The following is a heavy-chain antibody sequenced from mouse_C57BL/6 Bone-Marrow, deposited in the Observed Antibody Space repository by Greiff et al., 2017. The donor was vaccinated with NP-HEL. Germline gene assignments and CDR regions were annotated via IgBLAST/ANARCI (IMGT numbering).Heavy chain of an antibody. V-gene: IGHV3-6*01. Sequence: EVQLQESGPGLVKPSQSLSLTCSVTGYSITSGYYWNWIRQFPGNKLEWMGYISYDGSNNYNPSLKNRISITRDTSKNQFFLKLNSVTTEDTATYYCAREGIYYYGLWYFDVWGTVTTVTVSS. J-gene: IGHJ1*03. D-gene: IGHD1-1*01. CDR2: ISYDGSN. CDR3: AREGIYYYGLWYFDV. CDR1: GYSITSGYY.